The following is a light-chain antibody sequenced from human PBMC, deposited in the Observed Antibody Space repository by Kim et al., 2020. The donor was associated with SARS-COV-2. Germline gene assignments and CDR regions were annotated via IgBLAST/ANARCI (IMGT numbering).Light chain of an antibody. CDR3: QQSNTIPFT. CDR2: AAS. Sequence: PYVGGRVPPTRGARGSTSNSLALYNQKPQEAPQLLFYAASPFWSGVPPRFSGGGSVTDFSLTTSSLQPADFVAYYCQQSNTIPFTFGHGTRLEIK. CDR1: GSTSNS. J-gene: IGKJ5*01. V-gene: IGKV1-12*01.